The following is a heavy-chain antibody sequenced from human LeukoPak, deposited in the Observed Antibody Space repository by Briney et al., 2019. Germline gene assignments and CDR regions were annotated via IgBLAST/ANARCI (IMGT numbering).Heavy chain of an antibody. CDR2: ISSSSTYI. J-gene: IGHJ3*01. D-gene: IGHD1-26*01. CDR3: ARPLSSGNYWVAGFDL. V-gene: IGHV3-21*06. CDR1: GFTFSSYS. Sequence: GGSLRLSCAASGFTFSSYSMHWVRQAPGKGLEWVSYISSSSTYIYYADSVKGRFTISRDNAKNSLYLQMNSLRAEDTAMYYCARPLSSGNYWVAGFDLWGQGTLVTVSS.